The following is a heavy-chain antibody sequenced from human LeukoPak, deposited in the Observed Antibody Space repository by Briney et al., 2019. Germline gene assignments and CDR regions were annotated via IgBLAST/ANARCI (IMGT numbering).Heavy chain of an antibody. Sequence: SQTLSLTCTVSGGSISSGDYYWSWIRQPPGKGLEWIGYIYYSGSTYYNPSLKSRVTISVDTSKNQFSLKLSSVTAADTAVYYCARATLLLLWFGELLYNWFDPWGQGTLVTVSS. J-gene: IGHJ5*02. V-gene: IGHV4-30-4*01. CDR2: IYYSGST. CDR1: GGSISSGDYY. CDR3: ARATLLLLWFGELLYNWFDP. D-gene: IGHD3-10*01.